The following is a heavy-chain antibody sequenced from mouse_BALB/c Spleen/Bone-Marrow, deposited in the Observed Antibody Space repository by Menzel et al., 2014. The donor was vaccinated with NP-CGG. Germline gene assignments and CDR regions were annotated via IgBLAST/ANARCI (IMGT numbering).Heavy chain of an antibody. CDR3: VRRNPYWYFDV. D-gene: IGHD2-1*01. CDR1: GFTFNTYA. V-gene: IGHV10-1*02. J-gene: IGHJ1*01. CDR2: IRSKSNNYAT. Sequence: EVKLVESGGGLVQPKGSLKLSCAASGFTFNTYAMNWVRQAPGKGLEWVARIRSKSNNYATYYADSVKDRFTISRDDSQSMPYLQLNNMKTEDTAMYYRVRRNPYWYFDVWGAGTTVTVSS.